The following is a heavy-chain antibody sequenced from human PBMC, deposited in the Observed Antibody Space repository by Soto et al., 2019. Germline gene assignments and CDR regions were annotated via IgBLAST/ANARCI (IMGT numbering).Heavy chain of an antibody. CDR1: GFTFSDYA. V-gene: IGHV3-30-3*01. D-gene: IGHD6-19*01. CDR2: ISYDGNNE. Sequence: PGGSLRLSCTASGFTFSDYAMHWSRQAPGKGLEWVAVISYDGNNEYYTDSVKGRFTISRDNPTNMVYLQMNSLRVEDTALYYCARYLGISCWYGAGSLHYWGHGTLVTVSS. CDR3: ARYLGISCWYGAGSLHY. J-gene: IGHJ4*01.